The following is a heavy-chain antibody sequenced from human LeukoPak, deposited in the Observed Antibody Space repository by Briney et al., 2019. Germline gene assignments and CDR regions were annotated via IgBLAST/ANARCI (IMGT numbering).Heavy chain of an antibody. CDR1: GFTVSSNY. D-gene: IGHD3-22*01. Sequence: PGGSLRLSCAASGFTVSSNYMSWVRQAPGKGLGWVSVIYSGGSTYYADSVKGRFTISRDNSKNTLYLQMNSLRAEDTAVYYCARDSYYYDTSDYYNAFDIWGQGTMVTVSS. CDR2: IYSGGST. J-gene: IGHJ3*02. V-gene: IGHV3-53*01. CDR3: ARDSYYYDTSDYYNAFDI.